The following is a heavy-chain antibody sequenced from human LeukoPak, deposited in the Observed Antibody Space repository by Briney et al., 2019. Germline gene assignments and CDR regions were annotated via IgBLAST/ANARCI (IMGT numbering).Heavy chain of an antibody. J-gene: IGHJ6*02. CDR1: GFSFGDHA. V-gene: IGHV3-49*04. Sequence: GGSLRLSCTASGFSFGDHAMSWVRQAPGKGLEWVGFIRSKTYRGTTEYAASVKGRFTISRDDSKSIAYLQMNSLKTEDTAVYYFTRGPIQLGLTYGMDFWGQGTPLTVS. CDR3: TRGPIQLGLTYGMDF. D-gene: IGHD5-18*01. CDR2: IRSKTYRGTT.